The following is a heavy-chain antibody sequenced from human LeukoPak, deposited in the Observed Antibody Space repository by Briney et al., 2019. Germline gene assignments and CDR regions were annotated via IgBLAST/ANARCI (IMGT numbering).Heavy chain of an antibody. J-gene: IGHJ6*03. CDR2: IIPIFGTA. V-gene: IGHV1-69*05. CDR3: ARGMHYITIFGVVIDYYYMDV. D-gene: IGHD3-3*01. Sequence: SVKVSCKASGGTFSSYAISWVRQAPGQGLEWMGGIIPIFGTANYAQKFQGRVTITTDESTSTAYMELSSLRSEETAVYYCARGMHYITIFGVVIDYYYMDVWGKGTTVTVSS. CDR1: GGTFSSYA.